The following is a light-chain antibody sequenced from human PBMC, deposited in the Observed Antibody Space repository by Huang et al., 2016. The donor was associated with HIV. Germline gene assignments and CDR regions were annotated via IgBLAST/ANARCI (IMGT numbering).Light chain of an antibody. CDR3: QQYGTSPPYT. Sequence: EIVLTQSPGTLSLSPGERATLPCRASQSVSSRYFAWYQQKPGQAPSLLILGASNRATAIPDRFSGSGSGTDFTLTISRLEPEDFAVYYCQQYGTSPPYTFGQGTKLEIK. CDR2: GAS. V-gene: IGKV3-20*01. CDR1: QSVSSRY. J-gene: IGKJ2*01.